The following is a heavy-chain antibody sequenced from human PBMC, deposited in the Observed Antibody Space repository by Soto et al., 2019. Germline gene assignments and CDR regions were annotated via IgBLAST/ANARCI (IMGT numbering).Heavy chain of an antibody. CDR1: GGTFSSYT. Sequence: QVQLVQSGAEVKKPGSSVKVSCKASGGTFSSYTISWVRQAPGQGFEWMGRIIPILGIANYAQKFQGRVTITADKSTSTAYMELSSLRSEDTAVYYCARGGVTMVRGVTATDYWGQGTLVTVSS. CDR2: IIPILGIA. D-gene: IGHD3-10*01. J-gene: IGHJ4*02. CDR3: ARGGVTMVRGVTATDY. V-gene: IGHV1-69*02.